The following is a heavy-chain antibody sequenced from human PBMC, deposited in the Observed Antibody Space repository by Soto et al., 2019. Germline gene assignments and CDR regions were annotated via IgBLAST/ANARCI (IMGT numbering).Heavy chain of an antibody. V-gene: IGHV3-30-3*01. CDR1: GFTFSSYA. Sequence: QVQLVESGGRVVQPGRSLRLSCAASGFTFSSYAMHWVRQAPGKGLEWVAVISYDGSNKYYADSVKGRFTISRDNSKNTLYLQMNSLRAEDTAVYYCARVHRRYVGATFPPDEVYYYYGMDVWGQGTTVTVSS. J-gene: IGHJ6*02. D-gene: IGHD1-26*01. CDR2: ISYDGSNK. CDR3: ARVHRRYVGATFPPDEVYYYYGMDV.